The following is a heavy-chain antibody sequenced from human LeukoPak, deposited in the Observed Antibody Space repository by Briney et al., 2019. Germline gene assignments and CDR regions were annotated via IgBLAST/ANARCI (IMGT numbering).Heavy chain of an antibody. V-gene: IGHV3-48*03. J-gene: IGHJ3*02. Sequence: GGSLRLSCAASGFTFSSYEMNWVRQAPGKGLEWVSYISSSGSTIYYADSVKGRFTISRDNAKNSLYLQMNSLRAGDTAVYYCATRETIAAANDAFDIWGQGTMVTVSS. D-gene: IGHD6-13*01. CDR3: ATRETIAAANDAFDI. CDR1: GFTFSSYE. CDR2: ISSSGSTI.